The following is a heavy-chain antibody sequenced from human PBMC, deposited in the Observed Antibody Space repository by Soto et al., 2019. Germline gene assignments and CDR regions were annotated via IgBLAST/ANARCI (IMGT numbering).Heavy chain of an antibody. J-gene: IGHJ5*02. CDR3: ATSYWFDP. V-gene: IGHV4-39*01. CDR2: IYYSGST. Sequence: SERLCRTGAVAGGSSRRSGYYWGWIRQPPGKGLEWIGTIYYSGSTYYNPSLKSRVTISVDTSKNQFSLKLSSVTAADTAVYYCATSYWFDPWGQGTLVTVS. D-gene: IGHD2-2*01. CDR1: GGSSRRSGYY.